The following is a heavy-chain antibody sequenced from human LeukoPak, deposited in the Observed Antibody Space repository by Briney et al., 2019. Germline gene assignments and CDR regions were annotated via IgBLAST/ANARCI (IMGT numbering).Heavy chain of an antibody. CDR3: ARERITMIVGNWLDP. CDR2: IKQDGSEK. J-gene: IGHJ5*02. V-gene: IGHV3-7*01. CDR1: GFTFSSYW. Sequence: QPGGSLRLSCAASGFTFSSYWMSWVRQAPGKGLEWVANIKQDGSEKYYVDSVKGRFTISRDNAKNSLYLQMNSLRAEDTAVYYCARERITMIVGNWLDPWGQGTLVTVSS. D-gene: IGHD3-22*01.